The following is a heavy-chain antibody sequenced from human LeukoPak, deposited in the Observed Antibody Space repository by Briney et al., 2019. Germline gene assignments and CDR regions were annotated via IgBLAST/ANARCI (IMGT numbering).Heavy chain of an antibody. CDR3: ARKGAQGQLWLGPRLYYFDY. J-gene: IGHJ4*02. Sequence: SETLSLTCAVYGGSFSGYYWSWLRQPPGKGLEWIGEINHSGSTNYNPSLKSRVTISVDTSKNQFSLKLSSVTAADTAVYYCARKGAQGQLWLGPRLYYFDYWGQGTLVTVSP. CDR1: GGSFSGYY. V-gene: IGHV4-34*01. CDR2: INHSGST. D-gene: IGHD5-18*01.